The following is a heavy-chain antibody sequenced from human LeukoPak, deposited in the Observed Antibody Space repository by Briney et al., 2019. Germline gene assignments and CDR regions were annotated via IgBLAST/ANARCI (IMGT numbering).Heavy chain of an antibody. D-gene: IGHD3-22*01. CDR1: GDSISTSNYY. CDR2: VYYNGIT. Sequence: SETLSLTCTVSGDSISTSNYYWGWIRQSPGKGLEWLGSVYYNGITHYNPSRKRRVTIYVDTSRNQFSLHVFSVTAADTAVFYCARSDYYDYRQIDFWGQGTLVTVSS. V-gene: IGHV4-39*01. CDR3: ARSDYYDYRQIDF. J-gene: IGHJ4*02.